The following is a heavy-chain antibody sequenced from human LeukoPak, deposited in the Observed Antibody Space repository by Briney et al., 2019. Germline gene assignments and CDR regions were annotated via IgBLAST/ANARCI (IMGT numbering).Heavy chain of an antibody. Sequence: GSLRHSCAASGFTFSSYAMSWVRQPPGKGLEWIGEINHSGSTNYNPSLKSRVTISVDTSKNQFSLKLSSVTAADTAVYYCARGKQYYDFWSGYSLSDNWFDPWGQGTLVTVSS. CDR3: ARGKQYYDFWSGYSLSDNWFDP. CDR1: GFTFSSYA. D-gene: IGHD3-3*01. CDR2: INHSGST. J-gene: IGHJ5*02. V-gene: IGHV4-34*01.